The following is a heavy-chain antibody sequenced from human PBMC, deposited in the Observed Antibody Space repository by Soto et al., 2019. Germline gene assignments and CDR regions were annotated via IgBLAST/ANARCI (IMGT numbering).Heavy chain of an antibody. CDR1: GFSVSRGSYY. J-gene: IGHJ5*02. D-gene: IGHD6-19*01. V-gene: IGHV4-61*01. CDR2: IYYSGST. CDR3: ARDSPATSSGWYRHSFDP. Sequence: SETLSLTCTFAGFSVSRGSYYWSWIRQPPGRGLEWIGYIYYSGSTNYNPSLKSRVTISVDTSKNQFSLKLSSVTAADTAVYYCARDSPATSSGWYRHSFDPWGQGTLVTVSS.